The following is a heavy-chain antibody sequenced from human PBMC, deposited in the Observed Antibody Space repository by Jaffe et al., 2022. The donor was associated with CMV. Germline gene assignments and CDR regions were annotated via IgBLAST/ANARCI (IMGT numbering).Heavy chain of an antibody. CDR1: GFTFSSYW. CDR3: AREGDYYDSSGYFHYYYYYYMDV. J-gene: IGHJ6*03. V-gene: IGHV3-7*03. D-gene: IGHD3-22*01. CDR2: IKQDGSEK. Sequence: EVQLVESGGGLVQPGGSLRLSCAASGFTFSSYWMSWVRQAPGKGLEWVANIKQDGSEKYYVDSVKGRFTISRDNAKNSLYLQMNSLRAEDTAVYYCAREGDYYDSSGYFHYYYYYYMDVWGKGTTVTVSS.